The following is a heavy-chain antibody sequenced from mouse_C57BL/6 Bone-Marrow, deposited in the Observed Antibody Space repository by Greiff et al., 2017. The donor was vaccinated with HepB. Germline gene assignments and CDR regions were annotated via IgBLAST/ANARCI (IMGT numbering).Heavy chain of an antibody. D-gene: IGHD2-1*01. CDR2: IHPSDSDT. V-gene: IGHV1-74*01. CDR1: GYTFTSYW. Sequence: VQLQQPGAELVKPGASVKVSCKASGYTFTSYWMHWVKQRPGQGLEWIGRIHPSDSDTNYNQKFKGKATLTVDKYSSTTYMQLSILTSEDSAVYYCAFYYGNPWNYFDYWGQGTTLTVSS. J-gene: IGHJ2*01. CDR3: AFYYGNPWNYFDY.